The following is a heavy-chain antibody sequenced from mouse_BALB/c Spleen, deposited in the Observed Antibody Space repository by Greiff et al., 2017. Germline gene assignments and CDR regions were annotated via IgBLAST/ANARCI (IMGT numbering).Heavy chain of an antibody. J-gene: IGHJ4*01. V-gene: IGHV1-54*01. CDR1: GYAFTNYL. CDR3: AREGGAMDY. CDR2: INPGSGGT. Sequence: QVQLQQSGAELVRPGTSVKVSCKASGYAFTNYLIEWVKQRPGQGLEWIGVINPGSGGTNYNEKFKGKATLTADKSSSTAYMQLSSLTSDDSAVYFCAREGGAMDYWGRGTSVTVSS.